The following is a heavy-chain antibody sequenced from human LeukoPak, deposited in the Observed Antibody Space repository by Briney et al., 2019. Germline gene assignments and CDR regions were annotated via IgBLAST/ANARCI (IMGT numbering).Heavy chain of an antibody. J-gene: IGHJ6*03. Sequence: SETLSLTCTVSGGSISSSSYYWAWIRQPPGKGLEWIGNIYYRGSTYYNPSLKSRVIISVDTSKNQFSLKLNSVTAADTAVYYCARVYYYYYYMDVWGKGTTVTISS. CDR1: GGSISSSSYY. V-gene: IGHV4-39*07. CDR3: ARVYYYYYYMDV. CDR2: IYYRGST.